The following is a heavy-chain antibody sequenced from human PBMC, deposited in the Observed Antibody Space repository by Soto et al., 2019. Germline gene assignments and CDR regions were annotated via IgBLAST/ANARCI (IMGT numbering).Heavy chain of an antibody. J-gene: IGHJ6*02. Sequence: QVQPVQSGDEVRKPGSSVKVSCTTSGGSFLSEAITWVRQAPGQGLEWMGEIIPMFGTRNYAQKFQGRVTITADESMTTGYMELSSLTSEDTAVYYCARGSLYAGSYYHYYGMDVWGQGTTVTVSS. CDR1: GGSFLSEA. D-gene: IGHD2-8*01. CDR3: ARGSLYAGSYYHYYGMDV. V-gene: IGHV1-69*12. CDR2: IIPMFGTR.